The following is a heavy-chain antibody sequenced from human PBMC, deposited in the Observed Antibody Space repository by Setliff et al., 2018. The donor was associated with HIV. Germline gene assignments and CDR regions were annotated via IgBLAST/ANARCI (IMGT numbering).Heavy chain of an antibody. D-gene: IGHD3-22*01. CDR1: GFTFSSYA. J-gene: IGHJ4*02. CDR2: ISGSGGST. V-gene: IGHV3-23*01. CDR3: AKDRTVVVITIFDY. Sequence: PGGSLRLSCAASGFTFSSYAMSWVRQAPGKGLEWVSDISGSGGSTYYADSVKGRFTISRDNSKDMLYLQMNSLSAEDTAVYYCAKDRTVVVITIFDYWGQGTLVTVSS.